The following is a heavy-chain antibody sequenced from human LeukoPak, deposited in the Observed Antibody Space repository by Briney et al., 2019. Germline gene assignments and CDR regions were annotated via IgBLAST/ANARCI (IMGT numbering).Heavy chain of an antibody. J-gene: IGHJ4*02. CDR1: GGSISSGDYY. V-gene: IGHV4-30-4*01. Sequence: SQTLSLTCTVSGGSISSGDYYWSWIRQPPGKGLEWIGYIYYSGSTYYNPSLKSRVTISVDTSKNQFSLKLSSVTAADTAVYYCARVGGGSLQFDYWGQGTLVTVSS. CDR3: ARVGGGSLQFDY. D-gene: IGHD3-16*01. CDR2: IYYSGST.